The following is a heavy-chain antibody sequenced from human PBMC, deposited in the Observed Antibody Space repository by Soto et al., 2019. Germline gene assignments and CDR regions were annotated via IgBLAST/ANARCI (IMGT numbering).Heavy chain of an antibody. D-gene: IGHD6-13*01. CDR1: GFTFSSYS. Sequence: GGSLRLSCAASGFTFSSYSMNWVRQAPGKGLEWVSSISSSSSYIYYADSVKGRFTISRDNAKNSLYLQMNSLRAEDTAVYYCARDGSSWNPYFDYWGQGTLVTVSS. CDR3: ARDGSSWNPYFDY. J-gene: IGHJ4*02. V-gene: IGHV3-21*01. CDR2: ISSSSSYI.